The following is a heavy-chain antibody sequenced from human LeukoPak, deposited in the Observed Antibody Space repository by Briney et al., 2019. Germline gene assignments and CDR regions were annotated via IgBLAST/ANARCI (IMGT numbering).Heavy chain of an antibody. CDR2: ISGSGGST. V-gene: IGHV3-23*01. J-gene: IGHJ3*02. Sequence: GGSLRLSCAASGFTFSSYGMSWVRQAPGKGLEWVSAISGSGGSTYYADTVKGRFTISRDNSKNTLYLQMNGLRAEDTAVYYCAKDREVRGVISAFDIWGQGTMVTVSS. CDR3: AKDREVRGVISAFDI. D-gene: IGHD3-10*01. CDR1: GFTFSSYG.